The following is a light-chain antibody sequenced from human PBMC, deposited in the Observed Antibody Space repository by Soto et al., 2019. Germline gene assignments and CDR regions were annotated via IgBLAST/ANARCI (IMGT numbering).Light chain of an antibody. CDR1: QSVSSRY. J-gene: IGKJ1*01. Sequence: EIVLTQSPGTLSLSPGERATLSCRANQSVSSRYLAWYQQKPGQAPRLLIYGASSRATGIPDRFSGSGSGTDFTLTISRLAPEDFAMYYCQQYGNSPLTFGQGTKVEIK. V-gene: IGKV3-20*01. CDR3: QQYGNSPLT. CDR2: GAS.